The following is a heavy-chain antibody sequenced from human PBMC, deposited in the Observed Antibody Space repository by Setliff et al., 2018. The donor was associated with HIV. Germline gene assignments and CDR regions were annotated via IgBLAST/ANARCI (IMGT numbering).Heavy chain of an antibody. CDR1: GDSISSYS. D-gene: IGHD2-2*01. CDR3: ARRVLQDSTITSSNWFDS. V-gene: IGHV4-4*09. CDR2: IFSSGST. J-gene: IGHJ5*01. Sequence: PSETLSLTCTVSGDSISSYSWNWIRQSPGGGLEWIGFIFSSGSTKYNPSLQSRVTMSIDTSKNQFSLRLTSVTAADTAVYYCARRVLQDSTITSSNWFDSWGQGTLVTVSS.